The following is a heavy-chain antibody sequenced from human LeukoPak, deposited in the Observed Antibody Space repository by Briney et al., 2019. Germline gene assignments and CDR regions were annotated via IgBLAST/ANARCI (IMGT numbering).Heavy chain of an antibody. CDR2: ISGGGDDT. CDR3: GNEDGAHYKLDY. J-gene: IGHJ4*02. V-gene: IGHV3-23*01. D-gene: IGHD5-24*01. Sequence: GGSLRLSCAASRFAPSVCSTRSVPQAPGKGLEWVSVISGGGDDTSYADSVKGRFTISRDNSKNTLYLQMTSLRVEDTAVYYCGNEDGAHYKLDYWGQGTLVTVSS. CDR1: RFAPSVCS.